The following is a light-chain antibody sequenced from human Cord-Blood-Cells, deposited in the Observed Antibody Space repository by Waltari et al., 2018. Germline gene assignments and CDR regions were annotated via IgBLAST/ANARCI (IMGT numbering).Light chain of an antibody. V-gene: IGLV2-14*01. CDR1: SSDVGGYNS. CDR2: DVR. J-gene: IGLJ2*01. CDR3: SSYTSSSTLV. Sequence: QSALTQPASVSGSPGQSLTIPCTGTSSDVGGYNSVSWYQQHPGKAPNLMIYDVRHRPSGVSNRFSGSKSGNTASLTISGLQAEDEADYYCSSYTSSSTLVFGGGTKLTVL.